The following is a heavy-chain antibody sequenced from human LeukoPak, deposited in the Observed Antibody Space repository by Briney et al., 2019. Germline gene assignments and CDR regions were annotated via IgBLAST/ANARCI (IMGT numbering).Heavy chain of an antibody. D-gene: IGHD3-22*01. CDR2: INHSGST. CDR3: ARGTDYYDSSGYYF. J-gene: IGHJ4*02. CDR1: GGSFSGYY. V-gene: IGHV4-34*01. Sequence: PSETLSLTCAVYGGSFSGYYWSWIRQPPGKGLEWIGEINHSGSTNYNPSLKSRVTISVDTSKNQFSLKLSSVTAADTAVYYCARGTDYYDSSGYYFWGPGTLVTVSS.